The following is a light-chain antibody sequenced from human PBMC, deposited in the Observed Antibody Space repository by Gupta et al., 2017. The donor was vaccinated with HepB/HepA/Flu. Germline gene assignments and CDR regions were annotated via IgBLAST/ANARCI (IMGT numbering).Light chain of an antibody. Sequence: DIQMTQSPSTLSASVGDRVTITCRASQSISSWLAWYQQKPGKAPKLLIYKASSLESGVPSRFSGRGSGTEFTLTISSLQPDDFATYYCQQSETFGQGTKVEIK. CDR2: KAS. CDR3: QQSET. CDR1: QSISSW. V-gene: IGKV1-5*03. J-gene: IGKJ1*01.